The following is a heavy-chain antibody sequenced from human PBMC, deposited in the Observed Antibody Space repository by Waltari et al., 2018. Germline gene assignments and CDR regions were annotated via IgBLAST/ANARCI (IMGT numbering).Heavy chain of an antibody. CDR1: GGSFSDYY. CDR3: ARAQGGIEGFYYFDSWGQGAES. D-gene: IGHD1-26*01. V-gene: IGHV4-34*02. J-gene: IGHJ5*02. Sequence: QVQLQQWGAGLLKPSETLSLTCAVYGGSFSDYYWSWIRQPPGKGLEWIGEIHHSGSTKYNPSLKSRLTSSVDTSKNQFSLKLSAVTAADTAMYYCARAQGGIEGFYYFDSWGQGAESWGQGTLVTVSS. CDR2: IHHSGST.